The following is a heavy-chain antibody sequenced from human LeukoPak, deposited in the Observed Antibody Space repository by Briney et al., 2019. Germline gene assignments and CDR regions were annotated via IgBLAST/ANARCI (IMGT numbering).Heavy chain of an antibody. V-gene: IGHV4-39*02. CDR1: GGSITSTSDY. Sequence: SETLSLTCTVSGGSITSTSDYWGWIRQPPGKGLEWIGSIYSSESTSYNPSLKSRVTISVDTSKNQVSLNLSSVTAADTAVYYCAREHFDWKKGHVRAFDLWGQGTMVTVS. CDR3: AREHFDWKKGHVRAFDL. D-gene: IGHD3-9*01. J-gene: IGHJ3*01. CDR2: IYSSEST.